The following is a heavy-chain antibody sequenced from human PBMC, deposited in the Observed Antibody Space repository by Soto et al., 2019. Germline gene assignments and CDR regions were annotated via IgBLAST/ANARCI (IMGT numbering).Heavy chain of an antibody. V-gene: IGHV3-33*01. CDR1: GFSFSTYG. CDR2: IYFDGSKK. CDR3: ARVGGTVTSDY. D-gene: IGHD4-17*01. J-gene: IGHJ4*02. Sequence: QVQLVESGGGVVQPGRSLRLSCAASGFSFSTYGMHRVRQAPGKGLEWVALIYFDGSKKYYADSVKGRFTISRDNSKNTLYLQMSSLRAEDTAVYYCARVGGTVTSDYWGQGTLVTVSS.